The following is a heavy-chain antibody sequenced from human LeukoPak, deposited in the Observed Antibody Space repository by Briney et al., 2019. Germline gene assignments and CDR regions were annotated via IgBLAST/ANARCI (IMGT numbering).Heavy chain of an antibody. D-gene: IGHD3-10*01. J-gene: IGHJ5*02. CDR2: IYYSGST. V-gene: IGHV4-59*05. Sequence: SETLSLTCTVSGGSISSYYWSWIRQPAGKGLEWIGSIYYSGSTYYNPSLKSRVTISVDTSKNQFSLKLSSVTAADTAVYYCARLRGLLWFGELLATNWFDPWGQGTLVTVSS. CDR3: ARLRGLLWFGELLATNWFDP. CDR1: GGSISSYY.